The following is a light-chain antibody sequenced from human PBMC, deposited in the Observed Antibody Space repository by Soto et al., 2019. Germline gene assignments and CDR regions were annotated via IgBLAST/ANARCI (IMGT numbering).Light chain of an antibody. Sequence: EILLTQSPVTLYVSPGARATLSCRASQSLSSNLAWYQQRPGQAPRLLIYDTSTRATDVPTRFSGSGSGTECTLTIASLQSEDFAVYYCQQYNHWPRMLSFGGGTRVEL. V-gene: IGKV3-15*01. J-gene: IGKJ4*01. CDR3: QQYNHWPRMLS. CDR1: QSLSSN. CDR2: DTS.